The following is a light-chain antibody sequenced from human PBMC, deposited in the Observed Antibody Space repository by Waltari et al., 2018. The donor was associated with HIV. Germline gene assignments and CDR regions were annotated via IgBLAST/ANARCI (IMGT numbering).Light chain of an antibody. J-gene: IGLJ2*01. CDR3: AAWDDSLSDVI. Sequence: QSVLTQPPSASGTPGQTVTISCSGGTSNLDYNYVYWYQHLPGMTPRLRIYRNHQRPSGVPDRFSGSKSGTSASLAISGLRSEDEADYYCAAWDDSLSDVIFGGGTKLTVL. CDR2: RNH. V-gene: IGLV1-47*01. CDR1: TSNLDYNY.